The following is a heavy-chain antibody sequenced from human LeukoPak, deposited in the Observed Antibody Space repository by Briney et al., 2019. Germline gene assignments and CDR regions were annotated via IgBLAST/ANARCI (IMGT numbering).Heavy chain of an antibody. D-gene: IGHD3-22*01. J-gene: IGHJ4*02. CDR1: GGSISSYY. V-gene: IGHV4-59*01. Sequence: SETLSLTCTVSGGSISSYYWSWIRQPPGKGLEWIGYIYYSGSTNYNPSLKSRVTISVDTSKNQFSLKLSSVTAADTAVYYCARYGVDSSGYWGIDYWGQGTLVTVSS. CDR3: ARYGVDSSGYWGIDY. CDR2: IYYSGST.